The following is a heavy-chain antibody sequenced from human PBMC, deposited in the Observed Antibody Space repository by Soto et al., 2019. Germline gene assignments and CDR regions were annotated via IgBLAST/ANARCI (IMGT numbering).Heavy chain of an antibody. Sequence: SETLSLTCTVSGGSISNRNYYWGWIRQPPGKGLDWIGSIYYSGSTYYNPSLRSRVTISVDTSKNQFSLQLSSVTAADTAVYYCSRLDYFASGRPDWGQGTLVTVS. CDR1: GGSISNRNYY. CDR2: IYYSGST. D-gene: IGHD3-10*01. V-gene: IGHV4-39*01. CDR3: SRLDYFASGRPD. J-gene: IGHJ1*01.